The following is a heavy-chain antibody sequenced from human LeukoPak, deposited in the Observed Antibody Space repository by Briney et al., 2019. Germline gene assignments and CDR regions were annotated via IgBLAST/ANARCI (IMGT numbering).Heavy chain of an antibody. V-gene: IGHV1-18*01. Sequence: HGASVKVSCKASGYTFTSYGISWVRQAPGQGLEWVGWISAFNGNTNYAQKLQGRVTMTTDTSTSTAYMELRSLRSDDTAVYYCARVIVASYYYDSSGYYSLFDYWGQGILVTVSS. CDR1: GYTFTSYG. J-gene: IGHJ4*02. CDR2: ISAFNGNT. D-gene: IGHD3-22*01. CDR3: ARVIVASYYYDSSGYYSLFDY.